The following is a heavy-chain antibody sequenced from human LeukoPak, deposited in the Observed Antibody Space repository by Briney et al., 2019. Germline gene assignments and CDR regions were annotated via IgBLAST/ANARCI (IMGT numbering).Heavy chain of an antibody. D-gene: IGHD2/OR15-2a*01. CDR3: ARPHRNYYGMDV. Sequence: SETLSLTCTVSGGSISSYYWSWIRQPPGKGLEWIGYIYYSGSTDYNPSLKSRVTISVDTSKNQCSLKLSSVTAADTAVYYCARPHRNYYGMDVWGQGTTVTVSS. J-gene: IGHJ6*02. V-gene: IGHV4-59*08. CDR2: IYYSGST. CDR1: GGSISSYY.